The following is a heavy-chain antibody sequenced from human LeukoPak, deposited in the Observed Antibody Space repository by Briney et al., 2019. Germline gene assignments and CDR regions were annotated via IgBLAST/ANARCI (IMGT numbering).Heavy chain of an antibody. Sequence: ASVKVSCKALEYTFTDYYIHWVRQAPGQELEWMGWINPKSGGRDTNYAQKFRGRVTMTTDTSISTAYMELSRLRSDDTAVYFCAKGHYDGDHPHYDGGSVDSWGQGTHITVSS. J-gene: IGHJ4*02. CDR3: AKGHYDGDHPHYDGGSVDS. D-gene: IGHD2-21*01. CDR1: EYTFTDYY. V-gene: IGHV1-2*02. CDR2: INPKSGGRDT.